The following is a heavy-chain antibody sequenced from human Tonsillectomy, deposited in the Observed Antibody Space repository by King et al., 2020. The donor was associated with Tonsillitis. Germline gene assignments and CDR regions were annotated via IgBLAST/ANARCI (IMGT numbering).Heavy chain of an antibody. Sequence: VQLVESGGGVVQPGRSLRLSCAASGFTFSSYGMHWVRQAPGKGLEWVAVISYDGSNKYYADSVKGRFTISRENCKNKLYLQMNSLRAEETAVYYCVKDQEEGYCSSTSCFLSARGHYMDVWGKGTTVTVSS. CDR1: GFTFSSYG. D-gene: IGHD2-2*01. CDR3: VKDQEEGYCSSTSCFLSARGHYMDV. V-gene: IGHV3-30*18. CDR2: ISYDGSNK. J-gene: IGHJ6*03.